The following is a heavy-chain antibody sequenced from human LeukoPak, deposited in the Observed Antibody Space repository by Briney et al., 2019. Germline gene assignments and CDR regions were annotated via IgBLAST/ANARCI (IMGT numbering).Heavy chain of an antibody. Sequence: GGSLRLSCVGSGFTYRSHAMSWVRQAPEKGLEFVSGIYENGGTTYYADSVKGRFSISRDNSKNTLYLQMDSLRGEDTAVYYCAKDFRIGYSAHFDYWGQGALVTVSS. CDR2: IYENGGTT. V-gene: IGHV3-23*01. CDR1: GFTYRSHA. J-gene: IGHJ4*02. CDR3: AKDFRIGYSAHFDY. D-gene: IGHD2-21*01.